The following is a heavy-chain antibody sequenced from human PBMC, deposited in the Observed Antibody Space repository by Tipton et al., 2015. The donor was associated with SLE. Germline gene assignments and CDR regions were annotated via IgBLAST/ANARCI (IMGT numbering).Heavy chain of an antibody. J-gene: IGHJ4*02. CDR3: ARGEWKYFFDH. Sequence: SLRLSCAASGFTFSSYAMSWVRQAPGKGLEWVSVIYLGGTTFYADSVKGRFTISRDDSKNTLYLQMNSLRPEDAAVDYCARGEWKYFFDHWGQGTLVSVSS. D-gene: IGHD3-3*01. CDR1: GFTFSSYA. V-gene: IGHV3-53*05. CDR2: IYLGGTT.